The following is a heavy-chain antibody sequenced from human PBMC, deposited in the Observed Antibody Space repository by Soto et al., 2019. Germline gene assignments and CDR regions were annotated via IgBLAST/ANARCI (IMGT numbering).Heavy chain of an antibody. Sequence: GGSLRLSCVASAFTFNNFPMHWVRQAPGKGLQWLASITTTSTYKYYADSVKGRFSISRDNAKNSLYLELTNLRSEDTAVYYCAREKCSSTSCNHGMDVWGLGATVTVSS. CDR1: AFTFNNFP. CDR2: ITTTSTYK. D-gene: IGHD2-2*01. CDR3: AREKCSSTSCNHGMDV. V-gene: IGHV3-21*01. J-gene: IGHJ6*02.